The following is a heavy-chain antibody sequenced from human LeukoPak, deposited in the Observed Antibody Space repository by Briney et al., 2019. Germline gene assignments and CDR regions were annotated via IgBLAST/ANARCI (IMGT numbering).Heavy chain of an antibody. Sequence: GESLKISCKGSGYSFTSYWIGWVRQMPGKGLEWMGIIYPGDSDTRYSPSFQGQVTISADKSISTAYLQWSSLKASDTAMYYCARHNWAQGQLERRGHYYMDVWGKGTTVTVSS. CDR2: IYPGDSDT. CDR3: ARHNWAQGQLERRGHYYMDV. J-gene: IGHJ6*03. D-gene: IGHD1-1*01. CDR1: GYSFTSYW. V-gene: IGHV5-51*01.